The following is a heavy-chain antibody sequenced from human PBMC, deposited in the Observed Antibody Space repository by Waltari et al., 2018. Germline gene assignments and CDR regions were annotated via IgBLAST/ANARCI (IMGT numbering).Heavy chain of an antibody. CDR1: GGPFSSST. CDR2: IVPILGLT. D-gene: IGHD1-26*01. CDR3: ATSQSGTYYDAIVV. Sequence: QVQLVQSGAEVKKPGSSVKVSCKASGGPFSSSTATWVRQAPGQGLDWMGRIVPILGLTYYAQSFQGRVTISADESTSTVYMELRSLTFEDSAVYYCATSQSGTYYDAIVVWGQGTKVT. V-gene: IGHV1-69*02. J-gene: IGHJ3*01.